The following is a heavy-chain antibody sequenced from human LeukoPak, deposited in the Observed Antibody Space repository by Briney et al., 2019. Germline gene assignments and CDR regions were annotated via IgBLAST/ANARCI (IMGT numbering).Heavy chain of an antibody. V-gene: IGHV1-69*04. D-gene: IGHD1-26*01. J-gene: IGHJ6*02. CDR2: IIPILGIA. CDR3: ARAHSGSYAYYGMDV. CDR1: EATFSSYA. Sequence: SVKVSCKASEATFSSYAISWVRQAPGQGLEWMGRIIPILGIANYAQKFKGRVTITADKSTSTAYMELSSLRSEDTGVYYCARAHSGSYAYYGMDVWGQGTTVTVSS.